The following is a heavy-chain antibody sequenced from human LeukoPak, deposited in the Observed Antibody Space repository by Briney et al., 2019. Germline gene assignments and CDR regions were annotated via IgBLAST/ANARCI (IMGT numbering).Heavy chain of an antibody. D-gene: IGHD5-12*01. CDR1: GGSISSGTYY. CDR2: IYYSGST. Sequence: PSETLSLTCSVSGGSISSGTYYWGWIRQPPGKGLEWIGSIYYSGSTYYNPSLKSRVTISVDTSKNQFSLKLSSVTAADTAVYYCVWLGYYYYYMDVWGKGTTVTVSS. J-gene: IGHJ6*03. CDR3: VWLGYYYYYMDV. V-gene: IGHV4-39*01.